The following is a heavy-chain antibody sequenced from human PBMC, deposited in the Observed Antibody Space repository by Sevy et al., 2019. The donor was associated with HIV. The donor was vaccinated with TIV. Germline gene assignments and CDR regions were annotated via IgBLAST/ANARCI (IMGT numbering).Heavy chain of an antibody. D-gene: IGHD1-26*01. J-gene: IGHJ1*01. Sequence: GGSLRLSCTVSGFIFSNFAMHWVRQAPGKGLEWVAVTSYDGSHKYYADSVKGRFTVSRDNSRNILSLEMSSLTRDDTAVYYCARGENDDEFFQYWGQGTLVTVYS. CDR3: ARGENDDEFFQY. V-gene: IGHV3-30*04. CDR2: TSYDGSHK. CDR1: GFIFSNFA.